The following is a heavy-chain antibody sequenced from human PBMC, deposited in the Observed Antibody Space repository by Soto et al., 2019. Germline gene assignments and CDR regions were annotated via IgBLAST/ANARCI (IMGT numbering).Heavy chain of an antibody. Sequence: EVQLVESGGGLVQPGGSLRLSCAASGFTFSTYSLTWVRQAPGKGLEWVSYISGRGSAIYYADSVKGRFTISRDNAKNSLYPQMNSLIEEDTAVYYCARFSSGGYYHYYAMDVWGQGTTVTVAS. CDR3: ARFSSGGYYHYYAMDV. D-gene: IGHD2-15*01. J-gene: IGHJ6*02. CDR2: ISGRGSAI. CDR1: GFTFSTYS. V-gene: IGHV3-48*02.